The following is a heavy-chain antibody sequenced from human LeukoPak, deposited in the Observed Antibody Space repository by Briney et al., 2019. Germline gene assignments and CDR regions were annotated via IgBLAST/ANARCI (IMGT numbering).Heavy chain of an antibody. J-gene: IGHJ4*02. CDR2: ITSSSSHI. Sequence: RPGGSLRLSCAASRFTFSSYSMSWVRQAPGKGLQWVSSITSSSSHIYYADPVKGRFTISRDNAKNSPYLQMNSLRAEDTAVYYCARVRATVTPFDYWGQGTLVTVSS. CDR1: RFTFSSYS. D-gene: IGHD4-17*01. CDR3: ARVRATVTPFDY. V-gene: IGHV3-21*01.